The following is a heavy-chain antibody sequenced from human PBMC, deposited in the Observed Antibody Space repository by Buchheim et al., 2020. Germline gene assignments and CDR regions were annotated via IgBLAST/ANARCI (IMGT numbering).Heavy chain of an antibody. Sequence: QVQLVESGGGVVQPGRSLRLSCAASGFTFSSYAMHWVRQAPGKGLEWVAVISYDGSNKYYADSVKGRFTISRDNSKNTPYLQMNSLRAEDTAVYYCAREGDGYNGVFDSWGQGTL. CDR2: ISYDGSNK. V-gene: IGHV3-30*04. CDR1: GFTFSSYA. CDR3: AREGDGYNGVFDS. J-gene: IGHJ4*02. D-gene: IGHD5-24*01.